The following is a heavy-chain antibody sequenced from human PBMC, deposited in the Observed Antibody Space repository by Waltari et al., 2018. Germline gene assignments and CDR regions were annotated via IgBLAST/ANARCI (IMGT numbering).Heavy chain of an antibody. J-gene: IGHJ3*02. CDR2: IIPTLGIA. D-gene: IGHD4-17*01. CDR1: GGTFSSYT. CDR3: ARDSTVVNGFDI. V-gene: IGHV1-69*08. Sequence: QVQLVQSGAEVKKHGSSVKVSCKASGGTFSSYTISWVRQAPGQGLEWMGRIIPTLGIANYTQNFQGRVTITADKSTSTAYMALSSLRSEDTAVYYCARDSTVVNGFDIWGQGTMVTVSS.